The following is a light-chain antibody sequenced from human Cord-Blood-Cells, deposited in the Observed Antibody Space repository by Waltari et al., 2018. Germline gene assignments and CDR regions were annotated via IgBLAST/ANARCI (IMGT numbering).Light chain of an antibody. CDR1: SSDVGGYNY. J-gene: IGLJ2*01. CDR3: CSYAGSYTVV. V-gene: IGLV2-11*01. CDR2: DVS. Sequence: QSALTQPRSVSGSLGQSVTISCPGTSSDVGGYNYVSWYQQHPGKAPKLMIYDVSKRPSGVPDRFSGSKSGNTASLTISGLQAEDEADYYCCSYAGSYTVVFGGGTKLTVL.